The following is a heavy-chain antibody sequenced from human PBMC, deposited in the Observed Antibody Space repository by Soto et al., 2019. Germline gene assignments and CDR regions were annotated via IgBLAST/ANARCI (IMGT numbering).Heavy chain of an antibody. D-gene: IGHD3-3*01. V-gene: IGHV4-39*01. Sequence: SETLSLTCTVSGGSISSSSYYWGWIRQPPGKGLEWIGSIYYSGSTYYYPSLKSRVTISVDTSKNQFSLKLSSMTAADTAVYYCAIDEKGAYDFWSGYRDPDYWGRGTLVTVSS. CDR1: GGSISSSSYY. J-gene: IGHJ4*02. CDR2: IYYSGST. CDR3: AIDEKGAYDFWSGYRDPDY.